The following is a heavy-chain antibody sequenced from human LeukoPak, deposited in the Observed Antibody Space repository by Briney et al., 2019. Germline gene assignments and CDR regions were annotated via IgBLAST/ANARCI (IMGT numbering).Heavy chain of an antibody. Sequence: GASVKVSCEASGYTFTGYYMHWVRQAPGQGLEWMGRINPNSGGTNYAQKFQGRVTMTRDTSISTAYMELSRLRSDDTAVYYCAVYCSSTSCPDSRFDPWGQGTLVTVSS. CDR3: AVYCSSTSCPDSRFDP. D-gene: IGHD2-2*01. CDR1: GYTFTGYY. J-gene: IGHJ5*02. V-gene: IGHV1-2*06. CDR2: INPNSGGT.